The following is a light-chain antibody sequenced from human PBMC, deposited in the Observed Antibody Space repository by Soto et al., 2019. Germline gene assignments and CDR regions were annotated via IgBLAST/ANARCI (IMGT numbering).Light chain of an antibody. Sequence: EFALSQSPGNLSLSPGERATLSCGASQTVRNNYLAWYQQKPGQAPRLLTYDASSRATGIPDRFSGGGSGTDFTLTISRLEPEDFAVYYCQQFSSYPLTFGGGTKVDIK. V-gene: IGKV3-20*01. CDR2: DAS. CDR1: QTVRNNY. CDR3: QQFSSYPLT. J-gene: IGKJ4*01.